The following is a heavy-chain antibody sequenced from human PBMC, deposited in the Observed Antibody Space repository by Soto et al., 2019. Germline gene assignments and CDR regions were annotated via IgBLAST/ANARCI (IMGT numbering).Heavy chain of an antibody. D-gene: IGHD5-12*01. V-gene: IGHV1-18*01. CDR2: INTYNSDT. CDR3: ARFGRSGYASSFGY. J-gene: IGHJ4*02. CDR1: GYTFSNYV. Sequence: QVLLVQSGAEVKRPGASVKLSCETSGYTFSNYVITWVRQAPGQGLEWMGWINTYNSDTNYAQKFQGRVTMTTDTSTNTAYMEVRSLRSDDTAVYYCARFGRSGYASSFGYWGQGTPVAVSS.